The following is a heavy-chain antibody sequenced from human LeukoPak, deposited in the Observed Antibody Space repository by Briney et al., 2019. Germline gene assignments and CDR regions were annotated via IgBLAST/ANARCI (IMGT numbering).Heavy chain of an antibody. CDR3: AKRRDGNIDY. Sequence: GGSLRLSCAASGFTFSSFAMSWVRQAPGKGLEWVSAISGSGGSTCYADSVKGRFTISRDNSKNTVYLQMNSLRAEDTAVYYCAKRRDGNIDYWGQGTLVTVSS. D-gene: IGHD5-24*01. V-gene: IGHV3-23*01. CDR2: ISGSGGST. J-gene: IGHJ4*02. CDR1: GFTFSSFA.